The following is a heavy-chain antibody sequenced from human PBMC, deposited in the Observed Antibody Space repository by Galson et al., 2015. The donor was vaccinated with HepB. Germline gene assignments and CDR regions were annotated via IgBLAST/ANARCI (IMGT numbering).Heavy chain of an antibody. Sequence: DTLSLTCTVSGYSISSGYYWGWIRQPPGKGLEWIGSIYHSGSTYYNPSLKSRVTISVDTSKNQFSLKLSSVTAADTAVYYCAREITMIVVAPRYFDLWGRGTLVTVSS. CDR2: IYHSGST. J-gene: IGHJ2*01. CDR1: GYSISSGYY. CDR3: AREITMIVVAPRYFDL. V-gene: IGHV4-38-2*02. D-gene: IGHD3-22*01.